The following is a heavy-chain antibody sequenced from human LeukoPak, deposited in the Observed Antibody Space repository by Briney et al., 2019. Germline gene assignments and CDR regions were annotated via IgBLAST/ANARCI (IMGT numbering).Heavy chain of an antibody. J-gene: IGHJ5*02. CDR2: ISYDGSNK. CDR3: AREYQNCSGGSCFSRWFDP. Sequence: PGRPLRLSCAASGFTFSSYAMHWVRQAPGKGLEWVAVISYDGSNKYYADSVKGRFTISRDNSKNTLYLQMNSLRAEDTAVYYCAREYQNCSGGSCFSRWFDPWGQGTLVTVSS. CDR1: GFTFSSYA. D-gene: IGHD2-15*01. V-gene: IGHV3-30-3*01.